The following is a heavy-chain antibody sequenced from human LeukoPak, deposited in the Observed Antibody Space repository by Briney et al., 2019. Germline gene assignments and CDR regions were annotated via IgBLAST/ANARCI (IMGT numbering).Heavy chain of an antibody. D-gene: IGHD5-12*01. CDR3: AGRGYSGYDEGSDY. J-gene: IGHJ4*02. V-gene: IGHV4-59*01. CDR2: IYYSGST. Sequence: SETLSLTCTVSGGSISSYYWSWIRQPPGKGLEWIGYIYYSGSTNYNPSLKSRVTISVDTSKNQFSLKLSSVTAADTAVYYCAGRGYSGYDEGSDYWGQGTLVTVSS. CDR1: GGSISSYY.